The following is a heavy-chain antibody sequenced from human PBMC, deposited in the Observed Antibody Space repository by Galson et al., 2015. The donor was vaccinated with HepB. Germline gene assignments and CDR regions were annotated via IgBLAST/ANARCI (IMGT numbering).Heavy chain of an antibody. CDR2: ISAYNGNT. V-gene: IGHV1-18*01. J-gene: IGHJ6*03. CDR3: AREGMVVTRWGGYYYYYMDV. D-gene: IGHD4-23*01. Sequence: SVKVSCKASGYTFTSYGISWVRQAPGQGLEWMGWISAYNGNTNYAQKLQGRVTMTTDTSTSTAYMELRSLRSDDTAVYYCAREGMVVTRWGGYYYYYMDVWGKGTTVTVSS. CDR1: GYTFTSYG.